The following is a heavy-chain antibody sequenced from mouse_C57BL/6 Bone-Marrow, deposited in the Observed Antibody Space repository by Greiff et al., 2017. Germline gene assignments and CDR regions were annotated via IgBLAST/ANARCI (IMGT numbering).Heavy chain of an antibody. CDR2: INPNNGGT. CDR1: GYTFTDYY. J-gene: IGHJ2*01. CDR3: ARGLGVITTAGGDY. V-gene: IGHV1-26*01. Sequence: EVQLQQSGPELVKPGASVKISCKASGYTFTDYYMNWVKQSHGKSLEWIGDINPNNGGTSYNQKFKGKATLTVDKFSSTAYMELRSLTSEDSAVYYCARGLGVITTAGGDYWGQGTTLTVSS. D-gene: IGHD1-1*01.